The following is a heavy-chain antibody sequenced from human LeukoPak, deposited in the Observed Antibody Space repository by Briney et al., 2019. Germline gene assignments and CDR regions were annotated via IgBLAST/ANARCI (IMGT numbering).Heavy chain of an antibody. D-gene: IGHD1-1*01. Sequence: PSETLSLTCTVCGDSSDNNGFYWGWIRQPPAKVLEWIGNIYYSATTYHNPSLKSRVTTSVATSKKQFSLKLSSVTAADTAVYYCARGTRRSDSSFDFWGQGTLVTVSS. CDR3: ARGTRRSDSSFDF. J-gene: IGHJ4*02. CDR1: GDSSDNNGFY. CDR2: IYYSATT. V-gene: IGHV4-39*07.